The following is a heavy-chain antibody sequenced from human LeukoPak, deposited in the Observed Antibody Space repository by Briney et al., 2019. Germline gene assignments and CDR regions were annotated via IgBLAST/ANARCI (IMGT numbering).Heavy chain of an antibody. V-gene: IGHV3-23*01. CDR3: TKGLYGSGSSPDF. Sequence: GSLRLSCVASGFIFRNYAMTWVRQAPGKGLEWVSAISGSGDSTSYADAVKGRLTISRDNAKNTVYLQMNSLRAEDTAVYYCTKGLYGSGSSPDFWGQGVLVTVSS. J-gene: IGHJ4*02. CDR2: ISGSGDST. D-gene: IGHD3-10*01. CDR1: GFIFRNYA.